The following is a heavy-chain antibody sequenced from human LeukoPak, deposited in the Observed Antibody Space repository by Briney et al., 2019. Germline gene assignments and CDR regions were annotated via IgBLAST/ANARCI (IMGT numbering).Heavy chain of an antibody. D-gene: IGHD5-24*01. J-gene: IGHJ6*02. Sequence: ASVKVSCKASGYTFTSYAMHWVRQAPGQRLEWMGWINAGNGNTKYSQKFQGRVTITRDTSASTAYMELSSLRSEDTAVYYCARDRATRDGYNQAFYGMDVWGQGTTVTVSS. CDR3: ARDRATRDGYNQAFYGMDV. V-gene: IGHV1-3*01. CDR2: INAGNGNT. CDR1: GYTFTSYA.